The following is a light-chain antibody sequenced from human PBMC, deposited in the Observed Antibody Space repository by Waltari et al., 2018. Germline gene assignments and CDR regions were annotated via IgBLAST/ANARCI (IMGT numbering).Light chain of an antibody. CDR3: QSYDTSLSVV. Sequence: QSVLTQPPSVSGAPGQKVTISCTGSGSNIGAGYDVHWYQQLQRAAPKLPIYGSTSRPLGVPDRFFGSTSGTSASRAITGLQAEDEGDYYCQSYDTSLSVVFGGGTKLTVL. J-gene: IGLJ3*02. CDR1: GSNIGAGYD. V-gene: IGLV1-40*01. CDR2: GST.